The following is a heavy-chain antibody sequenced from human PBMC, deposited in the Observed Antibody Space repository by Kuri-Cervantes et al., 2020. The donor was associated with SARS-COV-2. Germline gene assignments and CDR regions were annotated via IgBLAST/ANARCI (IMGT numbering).Heavy chain of an antibody. CDR3: VIGAGGNS. CDR1: GFTFISTA. V-gene: IGHV3-30*03. CDR2: LSDDGAHE. D-gene: IGHD3-16*01. Sequence: GESLKISCAASGFTFISTAMHWVRQAPGKGLEWVALLSDDGAHEYYADSVKGRFTISRDNAKNSAYLQMSSLRDEDTAIYYCVIGAGGNSWGQGTLVTVSS. J-gene: IGHJ4*02.